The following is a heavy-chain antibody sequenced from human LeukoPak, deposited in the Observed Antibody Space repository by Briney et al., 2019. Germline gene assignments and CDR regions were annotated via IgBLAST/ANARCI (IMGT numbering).Heavy chain of an antibody. Sequence: SETLSLTCAVYGGSLSGYYWSWIRQPPGKGLEWIGEINHSGSTNYNPPLKSRVTISVDTSKTQFSLKLSSVTAADTAVYYCARFSSSGYYTHNFDSWGQGTLVTVSS. D-gene: IGHD3-22*01. J-gene: IGHJ4*02. CDR1: GGSLSGYY. CDR3: ARFSSSGYYTHNFDS. CDR2: INHSGST. V-gene: IGHV4-34*01.